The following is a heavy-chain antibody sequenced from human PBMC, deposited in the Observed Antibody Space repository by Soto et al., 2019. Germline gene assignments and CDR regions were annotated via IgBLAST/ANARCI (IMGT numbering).Heavy chain of an antibody. CDR3: ATVTGVYSYGPHLFFDY. CDR1: GYTLTELS. Sequence: ASVKVSCKVSGYTLTELSMHWVRQAPGKGLEWMGGFDPEDGETIYAQKFQGRVTMTEDTSTDTAYMELSSLRSEDTAVYYCATVTGVYSYGPHLFFDYWGQGTLVTVSS. J-gene: IGHJ4*02. V-gene: IGHV1-24*01. D-gene: IGHD5-18*01. CDR2: FDPEDGET.